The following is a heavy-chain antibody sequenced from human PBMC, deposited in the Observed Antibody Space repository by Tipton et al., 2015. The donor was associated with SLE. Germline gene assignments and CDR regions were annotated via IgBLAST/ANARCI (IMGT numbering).Heavy chain of an antibody. V-gene: IGHV4-38-2*02. CDR1: HYSISRGHY. Sequence: TLSLTCAVFHYSISRGHYWGWIRQPPGQVLEWMGTIHHRGDTYKNPTHKSRVTISVDTSRTLLALKLHSVTAADTAGYYCTTDAFSTVADTSWYFVLWGRGTLVTVSS. CDR3: TTDAFSTVADTSWYFVL. D-gene: IGHD6-19*01. CDR2: IHHRGDT. J-gene: IGHJ2*01.